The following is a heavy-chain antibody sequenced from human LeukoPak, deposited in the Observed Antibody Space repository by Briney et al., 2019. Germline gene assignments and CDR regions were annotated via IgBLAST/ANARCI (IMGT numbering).Heavy chain of an antibody. CDR1: GFTFSNYD. V-gene: IGHV3-30*02. D-gene: IGHD3-3*01. CDR3: AKNTPYRRFLEWLTLTDY. CDR2: IRYDGSNK. J-gene: IGHJ4*02. Sequence: PGGSLRLSCAASGFTFSNYDMHWVRQAPGKGLEWLAFIRYDGSNKYYTDSVKGRFTISRDNSKNTLYVQMNSLRAEDTAVYYCAKNTPYRRFLEWLTLTDYWGQGTLVTVSS.